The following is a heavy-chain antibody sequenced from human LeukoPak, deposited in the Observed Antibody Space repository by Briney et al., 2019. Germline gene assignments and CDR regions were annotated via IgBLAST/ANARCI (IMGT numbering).Heavy chain of an antibody. CDR1: GYTFTSYG. CDR2: ISAYNGNT. Sequence: ASVKVSCKASGYTFTSYGISWVRQAPGQGLEWMGWISAYNGNTNYAQKLQGRVTMTTDTSTSTAYMELRSLRSDDTAVYYCARGSITMVRGVPDYYYYGMDVWGQGTTVTGSS. D-gene: IGHD3-10*01. J-gene: IGHJ6*02. CDR3: ARGSITMVRGVPDYYYYGMDV. V-gene: IGHV1-18*01.